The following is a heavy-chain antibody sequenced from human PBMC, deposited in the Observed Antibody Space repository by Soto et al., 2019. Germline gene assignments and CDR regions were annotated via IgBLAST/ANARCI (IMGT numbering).Heavy chain of an antibody. CDR1: GASISSEQY. D-gene: IGHD6-19*01. CDR3: ASSFGWYAIDQ. CDR2: IHHSGST. J-gene: IGHJ4*02. V-gene: IGHV4-4*02. Sequence: QMQLQESGPGLVKASETLSLTCAVSGASISSEQYWTWVRQPPGKGLEWIGDIHHSGSTNNNPSRRSXXIXSXXTPKNHISLNLNSVTAADTAVYSCASSFGWYAIDQWGQGTLVTVSS.